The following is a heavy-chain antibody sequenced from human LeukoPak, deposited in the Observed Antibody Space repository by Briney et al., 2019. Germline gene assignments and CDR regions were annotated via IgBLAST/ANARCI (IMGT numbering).Heavy chain of an antibody. V-gene: IGHV1-3*01. CDR2: INAGNGNT. J-gene: IGHJ5*02. CDR1: GYTFTIYA. D-gene: IGHD2-2*01. Sequence: GASVKVSCKASGYTFTIYAMHWVRQAPGQRLEWMGWINAGNGNTKYSQKFQGRVTITRDTSASTAYMELSSLRSEDTAVYYCARGGMPAGWFDPWGQGTLVTVSS. CDR3: ARGGMPAGWFDP.